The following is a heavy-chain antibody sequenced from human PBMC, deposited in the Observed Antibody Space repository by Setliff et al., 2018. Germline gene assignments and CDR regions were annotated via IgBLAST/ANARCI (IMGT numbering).Heavy chain of an antibody. CDR2: IYHSGSS. CDR3: ARVVPLGGTDR. V-gene: IGHV4-39*07. CDR1: GGSINSMSYY. D-gene: IGHD1-1*01. J-gene: IGHJ5*02. Sequence: SETLSLTCTVSGGSINSMSYYWGWIRQPPGKGLEWIGSIYHSGSSYYNPSLRSRVTISVDTSKNQFSLILSSVTAADTAIYYCARVVPLGGTDRWGQGTQVTVSS.